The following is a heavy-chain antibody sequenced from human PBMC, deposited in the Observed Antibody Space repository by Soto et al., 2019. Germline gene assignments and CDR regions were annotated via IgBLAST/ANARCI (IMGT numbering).Heavy chain of an antibody. D-gene: IGHD2-8*01. CDR3: ARDREICTNGVCSPLYFDY. J-gene: IGHJ4*02. CDR2: IYYSGST. V-gene: IGHV4-31*03. CDR1: GGSISSGGYY. Sequence: QVQLQESGPGLVKPSQTLSLTCTVSGGSISSGGYYWSWIRQHPGKGLEWIGYIYYSGSTYYNPSLKSRVTISVDTSKNQFSLKLSSVTAADTAVYYCARDREICTNGVCSPLYFDYWGQGTLVTVSS.